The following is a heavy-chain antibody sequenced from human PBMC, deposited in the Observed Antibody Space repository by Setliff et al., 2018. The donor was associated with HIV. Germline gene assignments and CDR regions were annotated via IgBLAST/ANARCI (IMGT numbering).Heavy chain of an antibody. CDR3: ARLDSSGYYRSFDV. J-gene: IGHJ3*01. Sequence: PGESLKISCKASGYTFTNYWTAWVRQRPGKGLEWMGIIHPRDFDIKYSQSFQGQVTISADKSLSTAYLQWNSLKASDTALYYCARLDSSGYYRSFDVWGQGTMVTVSS. V-gene: IGHV5-51*01. CDR2: IHPRDFDI. CDR1: GYTFTNYW. D-gene: IGHD3-22*01.